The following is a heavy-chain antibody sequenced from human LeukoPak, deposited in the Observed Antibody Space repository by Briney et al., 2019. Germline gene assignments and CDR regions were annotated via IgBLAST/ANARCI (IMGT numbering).Heavy chain of an antibody. D-gene: IGHD6-13*01. J-gene: IGHJ5*02. CDR1: GGTFSSYA. CDR2: IIPIFGTA. V-gene: IGHV1-69*06. Sequence: GASVKVSCKASGGTFSSYAISWVRQAPGQGLEWMGGIIPIFGTANYAQKFQGRVTITADKSTSTAYMGLSSLRSEDTAVYYCAREVAAAGIWFDPWGQGTLVTVSS. CDR3: AREVAAAGIWFDP.